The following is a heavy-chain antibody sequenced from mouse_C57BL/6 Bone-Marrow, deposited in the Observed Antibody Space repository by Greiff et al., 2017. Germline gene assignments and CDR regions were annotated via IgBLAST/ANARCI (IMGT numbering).Heavy chain of an antibody. Sequence: QVQLQQPGAELVKPGASVKLSCKASGYTFTSSWMHWVKQRPGQGLEWIGMIHPNSGSTNYNEKFKSKATLTVDKSSSTAYMQLSSLTSEDSAVYYCARGYCGSSDRFTFAYWGRGTLVTVSA. D-gene: IGHD1-1*01. CDR1: GYTFTSSW. V-gene: IGHV1-64*01. CDR3: ARGYCGSSDRFTFAY. J-gene: IGHJ3*01. CDR2: IHPNSGST.